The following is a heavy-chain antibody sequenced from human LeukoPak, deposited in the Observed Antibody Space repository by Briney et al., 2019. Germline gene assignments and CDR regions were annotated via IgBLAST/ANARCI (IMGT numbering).Heavy chain of an antibody. CDR2: IWNDGSET. D-gene: IGHD1-26*01. Sequence: GGSLRLSCAASGFIFSNYGMHWAPQAPGKRLEWVAVIWNDGSETFHADFVKIQFSITRDNSKDTLYLQMRSLRAEDTAMYYCARAVGPTHFDYWGQGTMVTVSS. J-gene: IGHJ4*02. CDR1: GFIFSNYG. V-gene: IGHV3-33*01. CDR3: ARAVGPTHFDY.